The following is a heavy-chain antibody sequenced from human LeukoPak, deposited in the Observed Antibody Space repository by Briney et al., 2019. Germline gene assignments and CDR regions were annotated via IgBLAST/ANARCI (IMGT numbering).Heavy chain of an antibody. CDR2: IYYSGST. J-gene: IGHJ4*02. CDR1: SGSISSYY. Sequence: PSETLSLTCTVSSGSISSYYWSWIRQPPGKGLEWIGYIYYSGSTNYNPSLKSRVTISVDTSKNQFSLKLSSVTAADTAVYYCARGDTIFGDWFDYWGQGTLVTVSS. CDR3: ARGDTIFGDWFDY. V-gene: IGHV4-59*08. D-gene: IGHD3-3*01.